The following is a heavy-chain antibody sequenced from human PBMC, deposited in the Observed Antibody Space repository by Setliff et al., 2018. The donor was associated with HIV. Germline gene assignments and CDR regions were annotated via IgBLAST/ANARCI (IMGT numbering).Heavy chain of an antibody. V-gene: IGHV1-69*13. CDR1: GGTLRRYG. Sequence: GASVKVSCKAAGGTLRRYGISWVRQAPGQGLEWMGGHIPLFGTARYAQNLQGRVTITADESTSTAYMERSSLRSEDTAVYYCATNREMATINYYYYYMDVWGTGTTVTVSS. D-gene: IGHD5-12*01. J-gene: IGHJ6*03. CDR2: HIPLFGTA. CDR3: ATNREMATINYYYYYMDV.